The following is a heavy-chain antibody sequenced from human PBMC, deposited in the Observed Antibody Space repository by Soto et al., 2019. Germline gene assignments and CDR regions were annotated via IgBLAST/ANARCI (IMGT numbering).Heavy chain of an antibody. D-gene: IGHD2-15*01. CDR1: RITFRNYW. CDR2: INPDGSET. Sequence: GGSLRLSCAASRITFRNYWMTWVRQAPGKGLEWVANINPDGSETYYVDPMKGRFSISRDNAKTSLYLEINSLRVEDTAVYYCARWGCSGSNCNLNQRSFDLWGQGTLVTVSS. CDR3: ARWGCSGSNCNLNQRSFDL. J-gene: IGHJ4*02. V-gene: IGHV3-7*01.